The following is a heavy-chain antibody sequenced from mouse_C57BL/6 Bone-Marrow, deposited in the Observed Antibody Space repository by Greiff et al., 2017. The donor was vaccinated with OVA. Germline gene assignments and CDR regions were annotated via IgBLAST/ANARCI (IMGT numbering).Heavy chain of an antibody. Sequence: EVQGVESGGDLVKPGGSLKLSCAASGFTFSSYGMSWVRQTPDKRLEWVATISSGGSYTYYPDSVKGRFTISRDNAKNTLYLQMSSLKSEDTAMYYCARYWDYAMDYWGQGTSVTGSS. CDR3: ARYWDYAMDY. D-gene: IGHD4-1*01. J-gene: IGHJ4*01. V-gene: IGHV5-6*01. CDR2: ISSGGSYT. CDR1: GFTFSSYG.